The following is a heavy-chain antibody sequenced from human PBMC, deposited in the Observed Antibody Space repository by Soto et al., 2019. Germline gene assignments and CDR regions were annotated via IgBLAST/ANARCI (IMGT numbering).Heavy chain of an antibody. CDR1: GGSISSSSYY. J-gene: IGHJ4*02. Sequence: LETLSLTCTVSGGSISSSSYYWGWIRQPPGKGLEWIGSIYYSGSTYYNPSLKSRVTISVDTSKNQFSLKLSSVTAADTAVYYCARTLKVDSRGPFDYWGQGTLVTVSS. D-gene: IGHD5-12*01. V-gene: IGHV4-39*01. CDR3: ARTLKVDSRGPFDY. CDR2: IYYSGST.